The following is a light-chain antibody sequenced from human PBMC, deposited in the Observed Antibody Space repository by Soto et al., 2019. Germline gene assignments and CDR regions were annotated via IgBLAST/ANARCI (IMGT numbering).Light chain of an antibody. CDR2: GAS. J-gene: IGKJ5*01. CDR1: RSVSSH. CDR3: QRYNNWPAIT. Sequence: EIVMTQSPATLSMSPGERATLSYRASRSVSSHLAWYQQRPGHAPRLLIYGASTRATGIPARFSGSGSGTEFTLTISSPHSEDFAVYHRQRYNNWPAITFDHRIRLGIK. V-gene: IGKV3-15*01.